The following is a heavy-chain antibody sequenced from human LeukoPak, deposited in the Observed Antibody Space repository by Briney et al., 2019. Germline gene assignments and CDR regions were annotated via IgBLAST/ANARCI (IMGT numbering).Heavy chain of an antibody. V-gene: IGHV4-39*07. CDR2: INHSGST. CDR3: AREGDCVWGSSRSFDY. J-gene: IGHJ4*02. Sequence: SETLSLTCTVSGGSINTPNYYWGWIRQPPGKGLEWIGEINHSGSTNYNPSLKSRVTISVDTSKNQFSLKLSSVTAADTAVYYCAREGDCVWGSSRSFDYWGQGTLVTVSS. D-gene: IGHD3-16*01. CDR1: GGSINTPNYY.